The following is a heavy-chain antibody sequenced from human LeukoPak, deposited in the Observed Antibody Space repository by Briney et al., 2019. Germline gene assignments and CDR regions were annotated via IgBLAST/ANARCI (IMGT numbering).Heavy chain of an antibody. Sequence: SETLSLTCTVSGGPMISYYWSWIRQPPGKGLEWIGYIYYSGSTDYNPSLKSRVTISVDTSKNQFSLRLSSVTAADTAVYYCARAPNCGGDCYSDYWGQGTLDTVSS. CDR2: IYYSGST. CDR3: ARAPNCGGDCYSDY. D-gene: IGHD2-21*02. V-gene: IGHV4-59*01. J-gene: IGHJ4*02. CDR1: GGPMISYY.